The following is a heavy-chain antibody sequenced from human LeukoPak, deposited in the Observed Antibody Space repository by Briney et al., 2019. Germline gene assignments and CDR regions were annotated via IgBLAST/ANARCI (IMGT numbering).Heavy chain of an antibody. CDR3: ARDPYSGSYGDSYYYYMDV. CDR2: ISGSGRDT. D-gene: IGHD1-26*01. Sequence: GGSLRLSCAASGFNFSSYGMTWVRQAPGKGLEWVSIISGSGRDTYYADSVKGRFTISRDNAKNSLYLQMNSLRAEDTAIYYCARDPYSGSYGDSYYYYMDVWGKGTTVTISS. CDR1: GFNFSSYG. J-gene: IGHJ6*03. V-gene: IGHV3-21*01.